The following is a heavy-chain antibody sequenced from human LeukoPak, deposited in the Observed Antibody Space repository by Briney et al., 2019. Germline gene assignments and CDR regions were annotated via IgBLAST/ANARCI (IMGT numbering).Heavy chain of an antibody. V-gene: IGHV4-34*01. CDR1: GGSFSGYY. CDR2: INHSGST. D-gene: IGHD2-15*01. J-gene: IGHJ4*02. Sequence: SDTLSLTCAVYGGSFSGYYWSWIRQPPGKGLEWIGEINHSGSTNYNPSLKSRVTISVDTSKNQFSLKLSSVTAADTAVYYCASEVAAATLDYWGQGTLVTVSS. CDR3: ASEVAAATLDY.